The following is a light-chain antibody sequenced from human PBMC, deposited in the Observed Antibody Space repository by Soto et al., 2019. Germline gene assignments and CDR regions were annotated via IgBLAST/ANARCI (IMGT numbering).Light chain of an antibody. Sequence: QSVLTQPASVSGSPGQSITISCTGTSSDVGGYNYVSWYQQHPGKAPKLMIYDVSNRPSGVSNRFSGSKSGNTASLTISGLQAEDEADYYCSSYTRSSTLPSVFGIGSRSP. V-gene: IGLV2-14*01. CDR3: SSYTRSSTLPSV. J-gene: IGLJ1*01. CDR2: DVS. CDR1: SSDVGGYNY.